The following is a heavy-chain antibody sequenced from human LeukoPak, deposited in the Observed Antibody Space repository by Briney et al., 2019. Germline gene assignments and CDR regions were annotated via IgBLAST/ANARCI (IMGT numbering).Heavy chain of an antibody. CDR1: GGSISGYY. V-gene: IGHV4-4*07. D-gene: IGHD3-22*01. CDR3: ARGDRDLGY. J-gene: IGHJ4*02. CDR2: IYTSETT. Sequence: SETLSLTCTVSGGSISGYYWTWIRQPAGRGLEWIGRIYTSETTHYNPSLKSRVTMSLDTSKNQFSLKLTSVTAADTAVYYCARGDRDLGYWGQGALVTVSS.